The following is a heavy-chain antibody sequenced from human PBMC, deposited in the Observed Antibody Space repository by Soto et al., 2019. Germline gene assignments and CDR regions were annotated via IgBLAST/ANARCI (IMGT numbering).Heavy chain of an antibody. V-gene: IGHV3-21*02. CDR3: ARDDPIFGAIPRMDI. D-gene: IGHD3-3*01. CDR1: GFPFSSYT. Sequence: EVQLVESGGSLVNPGGSLRLSCSASGFPFSSYTMYWVRQAPGKGLEWVSSITTAATRNIFYADSVKGRFTISRDNANNILYLQMHNVRVEDTAVYYCARDDPIFGAIPRMDIWGQGTTVTVSS. CDR2: ITTAATRNI. J-gene: IGHJ6*02.